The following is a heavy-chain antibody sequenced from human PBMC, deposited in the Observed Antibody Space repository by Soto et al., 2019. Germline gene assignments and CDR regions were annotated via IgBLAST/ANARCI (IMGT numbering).Heavy chain of an antibody. CDR2: IFPLLAMV. CDR1: GGDLTNSG. D-gene: IGHD1-1*01. CDR3: ANEDGTGFKS. J-gene: IGHJ4*02. Sequence: QVHLVQSGAEMKKPGSSVKVSCKVSGGDLTNSGISWVRQAPGQGLEWMGGIFPLLAMVDYSQKFQGRVTITADESTNTAYMALGSLTSADTAVYCCANEDGTGFKSWGQGTLVLVSS. V-gene: IGHV1-69*04.